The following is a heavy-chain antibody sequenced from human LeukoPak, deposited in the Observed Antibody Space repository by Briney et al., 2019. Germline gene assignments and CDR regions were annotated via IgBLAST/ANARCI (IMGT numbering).Heavy chain of an antibody. CDR1: GFIFHNFA. CDR2: ISNDERNK. J-gene: IGHJ4*02. Sequence: PEKSLRLSCVASGFIFHNFAMHWVRQAPGKGLEWVAVISNDERNKYYRDSVKGRFTISRDNSKNTVYLQMNSLRTEDTAVYYCARPSPPGDGYNPCDYWGPGALVIVSS. CDR3: ARPSPPGDGYNPCDY. D-gene: IGHD5-24*01. V-gene: IGHV3-30*04.